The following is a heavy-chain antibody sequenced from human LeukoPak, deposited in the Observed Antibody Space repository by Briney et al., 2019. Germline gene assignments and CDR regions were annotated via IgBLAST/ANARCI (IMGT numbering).Heavy chain of an antibody. Sequence: GGSLRLSCAASGFTFSSYGMHWVRQAPGKGLEWVAVISYDGSNKYYADSVKGRFTISRDNSKNTLYLQMNSLRAEDTAVYYCAKDHLPYYYDSSGYRHPSDYWGQGTLVTVSS. CDR1: GFTFSSYG. V-gene: IGHV3-30*18. D-gene: IGHD3-22*01. J-gene: IGHJ4*02. CDR3: AKDHLPYYYDSSGYRHPSDY. CDR2: ISYDGSNK.